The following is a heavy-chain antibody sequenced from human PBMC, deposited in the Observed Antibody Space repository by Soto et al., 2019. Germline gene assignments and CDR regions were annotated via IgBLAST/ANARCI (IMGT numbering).Heavy chain of an antibody. CDR2: VDGSGGDT. D-gene: IGHD2-8*01. V-gene: IGHV3-23*01. CDR3: AKEIFAAAYAATSAFDL. J-gene: IGHJ4*02. CDR1: GFTFISHA. Sequence: GGSLRLSCAASGFTFISHAMGWLLQAPWTGPEWVAFVDGSGGDTSYVDSVKGRFTISRDNSDNSLYLDMNSLRAEDTGRYFCAKEIFAAAYAATSAFDLWGQGTLVTVSS.